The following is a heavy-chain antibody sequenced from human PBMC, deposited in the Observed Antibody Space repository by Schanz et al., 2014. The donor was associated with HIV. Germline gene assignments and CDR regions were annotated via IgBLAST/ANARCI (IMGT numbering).Heavy chain of an antibody. J-gene: IGHJ5*02. CDR2: IWYDGNYK. D-gene: IGHD2-15*01. CDR3: AKDGGGLRFYNWFDP. V-gene: IGHV3-33*06. CDR1: GFTFSSYG. Sequence: QVQLVESGGGVVQPGRSLRLSCAASGFTFSSYGMHWVRQAPGKGLEWVAVIWYDGNYKYYADSVKGRFTISRDNSKNTLFLQMNSLRVEDTAVYYCAKDGGGLRFYNWFDPWGQGTLVTVSS.